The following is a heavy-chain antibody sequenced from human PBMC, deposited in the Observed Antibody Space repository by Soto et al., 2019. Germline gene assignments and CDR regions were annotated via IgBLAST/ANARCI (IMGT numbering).Heavy chain of an antibody. Sequence: ASVKVSCKVSGYTLTELSMHWVRQAPGKGLEKKGGFDPEDGETIYAQKYKGRVTMTEDTSTDTAYMELNSLRSEDTAVYYCAIDRGSSGYKLDYWGQGTLVIVSS. CDR2: FDPEDGET. V-gene: IGHV1-24*01. CDR1: GYTLTELS. D-gene: IGHD3-22*01. CDR3: AIDRGSSGYKLDY. J-gene: IGHJ4*02.